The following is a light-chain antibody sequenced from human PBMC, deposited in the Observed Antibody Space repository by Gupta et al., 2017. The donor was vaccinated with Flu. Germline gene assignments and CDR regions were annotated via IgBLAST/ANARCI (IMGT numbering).Light chain of an antibody. J-gene: IGLJ2*01. Sequence: QSALTQPASVSGSPGQSITISCTGTSSDVGGYTYVSWYQQYPGKAPKLMIYEVSNRPSGVSNRFSCSKSGTTASLTISGLQAEDEADYYCSSYTTSSTLDVVFGGGTKLTVL. CDR1: SSDVGGYTY. V-gene: IGLV2-14*01. CDR3: SSYTTSSTLDVV. CDR2: EVS.